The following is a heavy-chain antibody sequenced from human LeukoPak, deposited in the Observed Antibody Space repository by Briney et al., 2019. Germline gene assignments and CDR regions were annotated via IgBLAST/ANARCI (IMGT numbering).Heavy chain of an antibody. CDR3: AIAYYDYWSHIMDHFDY. D-gene: IGHD3-3*01. Sequence: PSETLSLTCAVYGGSFSGYYWSWIRQPPGKGLEWIGEINHSGSTNYNPSLKSRVTISVDTSKNQFSLKLSSVTAADTSVYYCAIAYYDYWSHIMDHFDYWCRGTLVTVSS. CDR1: GGSFSGYY. J-gene: IGHJ4*02. CDR2: INHSGST. V-gene: IGHV4-34*01.